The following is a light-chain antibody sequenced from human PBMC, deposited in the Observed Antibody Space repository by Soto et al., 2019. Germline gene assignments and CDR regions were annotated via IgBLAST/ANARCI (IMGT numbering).Light chain of an antibody. CDR1: QSISSW. Sequence: DIQMTQSPSTLSAFVGDRVTITCRASQSISSWLAWYQQKPGKAPKLLIFDASSLESGVPSRFSGSGSGTEFTLTISSLQPDDVATYYCQQFKSYPLTFGGGTKVDIK. CDR3: QQFKSYPLT. J-gene: IGKJ4*01. V-gene: IGKV1-5*01. CDR2: DAS.